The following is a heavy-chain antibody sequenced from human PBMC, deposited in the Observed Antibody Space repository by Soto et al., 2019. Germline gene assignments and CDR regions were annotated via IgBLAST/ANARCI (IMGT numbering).Heavy chain of an antibody. Sequence: PGGSLRLSCEASGFTFSSYEMIWVRQAPGKGLEWVSYISIGGGTMYYADSVKGRFTISRDNAKNSLYLQMNGLRADDTAVYYCARDGDSSGWPPTNYFDYWGQGTLVTVSS. CDR1: GFTFSSYE. J-gene: IGHJ4*02. CDR3: ARDGDSSGWPPTNYFDY. CDR2: ISIGGGTM. V-gene: IGHV3-48*03. D-gene: IGHD6-25*01.